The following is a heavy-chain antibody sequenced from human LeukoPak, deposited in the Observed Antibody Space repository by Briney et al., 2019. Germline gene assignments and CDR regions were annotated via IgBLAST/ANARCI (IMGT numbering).Heavy chain of an antibody. V-gene: IGHV3-21*01. CDR3: ARQADDYYGSGSPDY. Sequence: PGGSLRLSCAASGFTFSSYSMNWVRQAPGKGLEWVSSISSSSSYIYYADSVKGRFIISRDNAKNSLYLQMNSLRAEDTAVYYCARQADDYYGSGSPDYWGQGTLVTVSS. J-gene: IGHJ4*02. CDR1: GFTFSSYS. D-gene: IGHD3-10*01. CDR2: ISSSSSYI.